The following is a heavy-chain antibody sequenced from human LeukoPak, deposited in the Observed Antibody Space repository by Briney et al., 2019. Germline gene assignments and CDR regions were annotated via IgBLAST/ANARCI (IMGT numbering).Heavy chain of an antibody. V-gene: IGHV3-49*03. CDR1: GFTFRDYA. J-gene: IGHJ6*02. CDR3: TRDTLAGYGMDV. CDR2: IRSNLYGGTT. Sequence: GGSLRLSCTISGFTFRDYAMNWFRQAPGKGLEWIGFIRSNLYGGTTEYAASVKGRFTISRDDSKSIAYLQKNSLKTEDTAVYYCTRDTLAGYGMDVWGQGTTVSVSS.